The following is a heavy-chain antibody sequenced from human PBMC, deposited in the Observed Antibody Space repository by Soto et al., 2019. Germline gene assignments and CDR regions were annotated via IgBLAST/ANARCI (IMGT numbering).Heavy chain of an antibody. CDR3: ARGPSTDAYLDY. CDR1: GGSISSSSYY. Sequence: PSETLSLTCTVSGGSISSSSYYWGWIRQPPGKGLEWIGSIYYSGSTYYNPSLKSRVTISVDTSKNHFSLNLRSVTAADTAVYYCARGPSTDAYLDYWGQGTLVTVSS. J-gene: IGHJ4*02. CDR2: IYYSGST. V-gene: IGHV4-39*02.